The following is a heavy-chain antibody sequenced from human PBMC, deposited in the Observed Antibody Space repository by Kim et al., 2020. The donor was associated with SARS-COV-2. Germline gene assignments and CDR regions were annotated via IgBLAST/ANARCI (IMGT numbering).Heavy chain of an antibody. J-gene: IGHJ4*02. CDR3: AKVEYSSSSGDY. V-gene: IGHV3-23*01. D-gene: IGHD6-6*01. Sequence: YACSGKGRFTISRDNSKNTLYLQRNSLRAEDTAVYYCAKVEYSSSSGDYWGQGTLVTVSS.